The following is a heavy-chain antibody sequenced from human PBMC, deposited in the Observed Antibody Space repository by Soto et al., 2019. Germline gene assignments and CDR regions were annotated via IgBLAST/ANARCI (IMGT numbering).Heavy chain of an antibody. CDR3: AKASGVMAGTPKSSSTRITLSGPGDY. CDR2: ISGSGGST. V-gene: IGHV3-23*01. D-gene: IGHD6-19*01. J-gene: IGHJ4*02. CDR1: GFTFSSYA. Sequence: GGSLRLSCAASGFTFSSYAMSWVRQAPGKGLEWVSAISGSGGSTYYADSVKGRSTIARDNSKKTLYLQMNSVRAEDTAVYYCAKASGVMAGTPKSSSTRITLSGPGDYWGQGTLVTVSS.